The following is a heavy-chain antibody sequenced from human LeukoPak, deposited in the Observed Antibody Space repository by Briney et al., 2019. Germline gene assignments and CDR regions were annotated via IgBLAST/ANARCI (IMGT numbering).Heavy chain of an antibody. J-gene: IGHJ4*02. CDR3: ARGRYSSSWAYFDY. D-gene: IGHD6-13*01. CDR2: IRAYNGNT. Sequence: GSARVSSKPSLDTLSVYTTRVGSDSPQRGVWSGVLIRAYNGNTNYAHKLQGRVTMTPDTSRSTAYMELRNLRSDHTAVYYCARGRYSSSWAYFDYWGQGTLVTVSS. V-gene: IGHV1-18*01. CDR1: LDTLSVYT.